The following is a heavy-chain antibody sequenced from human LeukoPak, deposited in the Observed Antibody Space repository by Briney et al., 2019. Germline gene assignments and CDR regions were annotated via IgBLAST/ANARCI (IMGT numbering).Heavy chain of an antibody. V-gene: IGHV1-2*02. D-gene: IGHD2-2*03. CDR3: TRGRRLDNAPTAPCEY. Sequence: GASVKVSCKASGYIFTGYYMHWVRQAPGQGVEWMGWINPNSGDTDYAQRFQGRVTMTRDTSIRTVYMEFSSLKSDDTAVYYCTRGRRLDNAPTAPCEYWGQGTLVTVSS. CDR2: INPNSGDT. CDR1: GYIFTGYY. J-gene: IGHJ4*02.